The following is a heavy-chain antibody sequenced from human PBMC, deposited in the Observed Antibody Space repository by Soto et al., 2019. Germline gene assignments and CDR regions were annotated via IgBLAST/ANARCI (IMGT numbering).Heavy chain of an antibody. D-gene: IGHD1-1*01. CDR3: VRETGFTTTSDAFNI. CDR1: GFTFSGSD. V-gene: IGHV3-13*01. CDR2: IGTGGDT. J-gene: IGHJ3*02. Sequence: EVQLVESGGGLVQPGGSLRLPCAASGFTFSGSDMNWVRHTRGKGLEWVSGIGTGGDTYYADSVRGRFTISREDAKGSLYLQMNSLRVEDTAVYYCVRETGFTTTSDAFNIWGQGTMVTVSS.